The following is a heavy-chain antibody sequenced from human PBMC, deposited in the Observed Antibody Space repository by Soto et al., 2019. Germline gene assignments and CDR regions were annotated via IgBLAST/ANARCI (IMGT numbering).Heavy chain of an antibody. CDR2: IYYSGST. D-gene: IGHD6-6*01. CDR1: GGSISSGDYY. CDR3: ARERPDGARLDP. J-gene: IGHJ5*02. V-gene: IGHV4-30-4*01. Sequence: QVQLQESGPGLVKPSQTLSLTCTVSGGSISSGDYYWSWIRQPPGQGLGWIGYIYYSGSTYYSPSLKSRVTISVDTSKNQFSLKLSSVTAADTAVYYCARERPDGARLDPWGQGTLVTVSS.